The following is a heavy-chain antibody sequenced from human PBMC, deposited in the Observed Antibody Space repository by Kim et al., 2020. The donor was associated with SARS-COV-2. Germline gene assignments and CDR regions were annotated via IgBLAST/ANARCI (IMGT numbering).Heavy chain of an antibody. V-gene: IGHV4-59*01. CDR2: IYYSGST. Sequence: SETLSLTCTVSGGSISSYYWSWIRQPPGKGLEWIGYIYYSGSTNYNPSLKSRVTISVDTSKNQFSLKLSSVTAADTAVYYCARASPGGFGETVLEIDYWGQGTLVTVSS. J-gene: IGHJ4*02. D-gene: IGHD3-10*01. CDR3: ARASPGGFGETVLEIDY. CDR1: GGSISSYY.